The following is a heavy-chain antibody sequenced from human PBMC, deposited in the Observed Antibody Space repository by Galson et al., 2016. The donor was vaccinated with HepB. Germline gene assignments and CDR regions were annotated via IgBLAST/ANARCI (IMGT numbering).Heavy chain of an antibody. Sequence: ETLSLTCSVTGFSIDSNYYWAWIRQPPGRGPEWIGSISRSGTTSYSPSLKRRVTISLDKSRNHFSVMLTSVTAADTAMYYCARAWGSYNPCDYWGQGTLVTVSS. V-gene: IGHV4-38-2*02. CDR3: ARAWGSYNPCDY. CDR2: ISRSGTT. D-gene: IGHD3-16*01. J-gene: IGHJ4*02. CDR1: GFSIDSNYY.